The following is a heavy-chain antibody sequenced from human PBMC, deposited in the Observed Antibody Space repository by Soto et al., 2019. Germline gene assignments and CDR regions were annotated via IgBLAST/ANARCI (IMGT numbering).Heavy chain of an antibody. D-gene: IGHD6-19*01. J-gene: IGHJ5*02. CDR1: GFTFSNYA. V-gene: IGHV3-23*01. CDR2: ISGPGGST. Sequence: EVQLLDSGGGLVQPGGSLRLSCAASGFTFSNYAMTWVRQAAGQGLEWVSSISGPGGSTYYADSVQGRFTVSRDNSKNTLFLQMNSLRAEDTALYYCARDERIAVAGTDTWGQGILVTVTS. CDR3: ARDERIAVAGTDT.